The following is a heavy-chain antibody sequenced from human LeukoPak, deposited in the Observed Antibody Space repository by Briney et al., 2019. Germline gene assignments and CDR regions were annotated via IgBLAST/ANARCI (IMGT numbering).Heavy chain of an antibody. Sequence: ASVKVSCKASGYTFASYDINWVRQATGQGLEWMGWMNPNSGNTGYTQKFQGRVTMTTDTSTSTAYMELRSLRSDDTAVFYCARDSSEDFYDSSGYYSFDFWGQGTLVTVSS. CDR3: ARDSSEDFYDSSGYYSFDF. V-gene: IGHV1-8*01. CDR2: MNPNSGNT. J-gene: IGHJ4*02. CDR1: GYTFASYD. D-gene: IGHD3-22*01.